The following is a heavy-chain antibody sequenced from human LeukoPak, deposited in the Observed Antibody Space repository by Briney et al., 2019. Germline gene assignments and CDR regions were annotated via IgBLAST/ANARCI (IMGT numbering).Heavy chain of an antibody. Sequence: ASVKVSCKASGYTFTSYYMHWVRQAPGQGLEWMGIINPSGGSTSYAQKFQGRVTMTRDMSTSTVYMELSSLRSEDTVVYYCARAYYDSSGYYYISLFDYWGQGTLVTVSS. CDR3: ARAYYDSSGYYYISLFDY. J-gene: IGHJ4*02. D-gene: IGHD3-22*01. CDR2: INPSGGST. CDR1: GYTFTSYY. V-gene: IGHV1-46*01.